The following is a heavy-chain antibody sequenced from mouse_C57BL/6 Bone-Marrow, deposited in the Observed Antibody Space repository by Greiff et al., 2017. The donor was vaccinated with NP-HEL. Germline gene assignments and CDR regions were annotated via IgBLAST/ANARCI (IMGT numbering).Heavy chain of an antibody. Sequence: VKLVESGAELARPGASVKLSCKASGYTFTSYGISWVKQRTGQGLEWIGEIYPRSGNTYYNEKFKGKATLTADKSSSTAYMELRSLTSEDSAVYFCARVILRSFFDYWGQGTTLTVSS. D-gene: IGHD1-1*01. CDR1: GYTFTSYG. J-gene: IGHJ2*01. CDR3: ARVILRSFFDY. CDR2: IYPRSGNT. V-gene: IGHV1-81*01.